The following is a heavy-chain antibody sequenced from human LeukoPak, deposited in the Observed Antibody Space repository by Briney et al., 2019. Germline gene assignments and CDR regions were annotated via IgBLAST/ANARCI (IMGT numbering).Heavy chain of an antibody. D-gene: IGHD5-12*01. V-gene: IGHV4-30-4*01. J-gene: IGHJ5*02. CDR1: GGSISSGDYY. Sequence: PSETLSLTCTVSGGSISSGDYYWSWLRQPPGKGLEWIGYIYYSGSTYYNPSLKSRVTISVDTSKNQFSLKLSSVTASDTAVYYCARDLSYSGYDYSGWFDPWGQGTLVTVSS. CDR2: IYYSGST. CDR3: ARDLSYSGYDYSGWFDP.